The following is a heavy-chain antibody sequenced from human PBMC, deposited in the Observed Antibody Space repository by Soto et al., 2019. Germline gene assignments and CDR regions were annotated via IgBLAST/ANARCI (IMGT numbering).Heavy chain of an antibody. CDR2: MNPNSGNT. CDR3: AGGADIVVVPVALFGWFDP. J-gene: IGHJ5*02. Sequence: ASVKFSCKASGYVFTSYDINWVRQVTGQGLEWMGRMNPNSGNTGYAQKFQGRVTMTRNTSISTAYMELSSLSSEDTAVYYCAGGADIVVVPVALFGWFDPWGQGTLVTVSS. CDR1: GYVFTSYD. D-gene: IGHD2-2*01. V-gene: IGHV1-8*01.